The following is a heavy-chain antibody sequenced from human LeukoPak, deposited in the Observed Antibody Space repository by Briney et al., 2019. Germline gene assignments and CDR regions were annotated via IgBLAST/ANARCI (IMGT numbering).Heavy chain of an antibody. CDR3: ARSHYDFWSGYYSVGYFDY. D-gene: IGHD3-3*01. V-gene: IGHV3-74*01. CDR1: GFTFSSYW. Sequence: GGSLRLSCAASGFTFSSYWMHWVRQAPGKGLVWVSRINSDGSSTSYADSVKGRFTISRDNAKNTLYLQMNSLRAEDTAVYYCARSHYDFWSGYYSVGYFDYWGQGTLVTVSS. CDR2: INSDGSST. J-gene: IGHJ4*02.